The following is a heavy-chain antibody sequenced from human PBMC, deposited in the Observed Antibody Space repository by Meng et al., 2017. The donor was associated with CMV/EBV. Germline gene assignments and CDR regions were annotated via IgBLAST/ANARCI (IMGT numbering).Heavy chain of an antibody. J-gene: IGHJ4*02. V-gene: IGHV3-23*01. CDR3: AKSQVVLAPLYFDY. CDR2: ISGSGGST. D-gene: IGHD2-15*01. Sequence: GESLKISCAASGFTFSSYAMSWVRQAPGKGLEWVSAISGSGGSTYYADSVKGRFTISRDNSKNTLYLQMNSLRAEDTAVYYCAKSQVVLAPLYFDYWGQGTLVTVSS. CDR1: GFTFSSYA.